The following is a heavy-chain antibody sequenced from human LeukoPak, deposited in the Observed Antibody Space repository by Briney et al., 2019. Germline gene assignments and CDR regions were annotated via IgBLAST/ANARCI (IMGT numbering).Heavy chain of an antibody. CDR1: GFTFSSYG. D-gene: IGHD3/OR15-3a*01. V-gene: IGHV3-33*08. CDR2: IWYDGSNK. Sequence: GGSLRLSCAASGFTFSSYGMHWVRQAPGKGLEWVAVIWYDGSNKYYADSVKGRFTISRDNSKNTLYLQMNSLRAEDTAVYYCARFGLPYSIDLWGQGTMVTVSS. J-gene: IGHJ6*02. CDR3: ARFGLPYSIDL.